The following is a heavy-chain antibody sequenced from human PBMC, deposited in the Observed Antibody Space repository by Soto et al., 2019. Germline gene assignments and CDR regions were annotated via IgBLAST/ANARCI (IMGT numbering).Heavy chain of an antibody. CDR2: INPNSGGT. Sequence: MRSPCQYPGQGLEWMGWINPNSGGTNYAQKFQGWVTMTRDTSISTAYMELSRLRSDDTAFYYGATPTPRRNAVFDIWVHGTTVPVTS. D-gene: IGHD4-4*01. CDR3: ATPTPRRNAVFDI. V-gene: IGHV1-2*04. J-gene: IGHJ3*02.